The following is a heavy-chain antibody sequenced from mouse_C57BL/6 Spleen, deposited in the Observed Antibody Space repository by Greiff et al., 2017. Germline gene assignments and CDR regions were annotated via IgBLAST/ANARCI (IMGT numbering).Heavy chain of an antibody. Sequence: VQLQQSGAELARPGASVKMSCKASGYTFTSYGISWVKQRTGQGLEWIGEIYPRSGNTYYDEKFKGKATQTADKSSSTAYMELRSLTSEDSAVYFGARATSITTVVAVAMDYWGQGTSVTVSS. V-gene: IGHV1-81*01. CDR1: GYTFTSYG. CDR3: ARATSITTVVAVAMDY. J-gene: IGHJ4*01. D-gene: IGHD1-1*01. CDR2: IYPRSGNT.